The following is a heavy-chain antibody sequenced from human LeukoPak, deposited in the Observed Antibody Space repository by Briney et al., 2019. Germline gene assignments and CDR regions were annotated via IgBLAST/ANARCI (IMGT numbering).Heavy chain of an antibody. CDR1: GFTLNHFW. V-gene: IGHV3-7*01. CDR3: AREDGYCSGGNCYSYFDS. CDR2: IKKTGSET. Sequence: PGGSLRLSCAASGFTLNHFWMSWIRQAPGKGLEWVAYIKKTGSETYYVDSVKGRFTITRDNTRNSLFLQMYSLRAEDTAVYFCAREDGYCSGGNCYSYFDSWGQGTLVTVSA. J-gene: IGHJ4*02. D-gene: IGHD2-15*01.